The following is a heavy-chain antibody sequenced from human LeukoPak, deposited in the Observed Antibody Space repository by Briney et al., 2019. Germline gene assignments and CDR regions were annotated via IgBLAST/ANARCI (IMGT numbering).Heavy chain of an antibody. CDR3: ARGGYYFDY. V-gene: IGHV3-33*01. CDR2: IWYDGSNK. D-gene: IGHD6-25*01. Sequence: SCKASGGTFSSYGMHWVRQAPGKGLEWVAVIWYDGSNKYYADSVKGRFTISRDNSKNTLYLQMNSLRAEDTAVYYCARGGYYFDYWGQGTLVTVSS. CDR1: GGTFSSYG. J-gene: IGHJ4*02.